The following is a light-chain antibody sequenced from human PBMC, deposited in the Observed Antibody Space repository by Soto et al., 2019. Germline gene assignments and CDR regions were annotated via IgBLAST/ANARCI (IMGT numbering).Light chain of an antibody. Sequence: QAVVTQPPSVSGAPGQRVTISCTGSRSNIGAGYDVHWYQQLPGTAPKLLIYGNSNRPSGVPDRISGSKSGTSASLAITGLQADDEADYYCQSYDSSLSGYVFGTGTKVTVL. CDR1: RSNIGAGYD. V-gene: IGLV1-40*01. CDR3: QSYDSSLSGYV. J-gene: IGLJ1*01. CDR2: GNS.